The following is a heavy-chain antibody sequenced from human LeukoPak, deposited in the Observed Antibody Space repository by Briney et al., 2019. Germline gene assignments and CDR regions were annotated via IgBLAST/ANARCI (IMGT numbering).Heavy chain of an antibody. CDR3: ARERPRRYFDY. CDR1: GFTFSSYW. CDR2: IKQDGSEK. V-gene: IGHV3-7*01. Sequence: RGSLRLSCAASGFTFSSYWMSWVRQAPGKGLEWVANIKQDGSEKYYVDSVKGRFTISRDNAKNSLYLQMNSLRAEDTAVYYCARERPRRYFDYWGQGTLVTVSS. J-gene: IGHJ4*02.